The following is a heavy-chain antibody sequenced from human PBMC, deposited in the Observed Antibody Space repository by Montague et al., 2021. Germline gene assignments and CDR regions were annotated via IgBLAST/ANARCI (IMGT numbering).Heavy chain of an antibody. CDR2: VRHIGST. V-gene: IGHV4-34*01. J-gene: IGHJ4*02. CDR1: GGSLSEYY. CDR3: AGDRGPFDY. Sequence: SXTLSLTCGVYGGSLSEYYWTWIRQSREKGLEWIGEVRHIGSTNYNPSRKSRVTMSVDKSTNHFSLKLRSVTAADTAVYYCAGDRGPFDYWGQGTVVTVSS. D-gene: IGHD3-10*01.